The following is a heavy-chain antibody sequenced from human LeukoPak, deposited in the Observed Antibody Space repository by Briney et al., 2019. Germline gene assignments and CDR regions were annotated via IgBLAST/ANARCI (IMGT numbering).Heavy chain of an antibody. V-gene: IGHV3-33*01. CDR2: IRYDGTNK. Sequence: PGRSLRLSCAASGFTFSGYGMHWVRQAPGKGLEWVAAIRYDGTNKYYADSVSGRFTISRDNSKNTLYLQMNSLRAEDTALYYCARESLGAVDYWGQGTLVTASS. CDR3: ARESLGAVDY. J-gene: IGHJ4*02. D-gene: IGHD1-26*01. CDR1: GFTFSGYG.